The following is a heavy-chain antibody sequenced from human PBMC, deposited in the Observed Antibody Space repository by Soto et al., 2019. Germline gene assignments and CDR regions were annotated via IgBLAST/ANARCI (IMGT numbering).Heavy chain of an antibody. CDR1: GGTFSSYT. Sequence: QVQLVQSGAEVKKPGSSVKVSCKASGGTFSSYTISWVRQAPGQGLEWMGRIIPILGIANYAQKFQGRVTITADKSTSTAYMELSSLRSEDTAVYYCARGASGSYGNWFDPWGQEPWSPSPQ. CDR3: ARGASGSYGNWFDP. J-gene: IGHJ5*02. CDR2: IIPILGIA. V-gene: IGHV1-69*02. D-gene: IGHD1-26*01.